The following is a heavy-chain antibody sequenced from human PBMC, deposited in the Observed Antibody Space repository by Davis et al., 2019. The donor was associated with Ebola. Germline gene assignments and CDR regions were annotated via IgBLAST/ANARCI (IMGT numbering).Heavy chain of an antibody. CDR3: AREGYSGYVIYYYYGMDV. CDR2: ISAYNGNT. J-gene: IGHJ6*02. V-gene: IGHV1-18*01. Sequence: ASVKVSCKASGYTFTSYGISWVRQAPGQGLERMGWISAYNGNTNDAQKLQGRVTMTTDTSTSTAYMELRSLRSDDTAVYYCAREGYSGYVIYYYYGMDVWGQGTTVTVSS. D-gene: IGHD5-12*01. CDR1: GYTFTSYG.